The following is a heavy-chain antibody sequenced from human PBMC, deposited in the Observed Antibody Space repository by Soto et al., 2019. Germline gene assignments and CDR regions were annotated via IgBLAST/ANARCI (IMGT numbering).Heavy chain of an antibody. D-gene: IGHD3-3*01. Sequence: GGSLRLSCVVSGLSFRNYAMSWVRQAPGKGLEWVSAISGSGGSTYYADSVKGRFTISRDNSKNTLYLQMNSLRAEDTAVYYCAKFNGFTFFGVAEPPNMAVRGKRTTVTGSS. CDR2: ISGSGGST. CDR1: GLSFRNYA. CDR3: AKFNGFTFFGVAEPPNMAV. J-gene: IGHJ6*03. V-gene: IGHV3-23*01.